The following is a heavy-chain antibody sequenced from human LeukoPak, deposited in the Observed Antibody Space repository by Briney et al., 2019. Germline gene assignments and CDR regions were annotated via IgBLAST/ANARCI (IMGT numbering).Heavy chain of an antibody. V-gene: IGHV3-66*01. Sequence: GGSLRLSCAASGFTVSSNYMSWVRQAPGKGLEWVSVIYSGGSTYYADSVKGRFTTSRDNSKNTLYLQMNSLRAEDKAVYYCAREEGIHGGLNWGQGTLVTVSS. CDR3: AREEGIHGGLN. D-gene: IGHD4-23*01. J-gene: IGHJ4*02. CDR1: GFTVSSNY. CDR2: IYSGGST.